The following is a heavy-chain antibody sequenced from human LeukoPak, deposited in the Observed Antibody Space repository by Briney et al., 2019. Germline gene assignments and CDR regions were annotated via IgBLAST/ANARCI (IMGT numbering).Heavy chain of an antibody. CDR2: ISWNSDNI. V-gene: IGHV3-9*01. CDR1: GFTFSSYE. Sequence: GGSLRLSCAASGFTFSSYEMSWVRQAPGKGLEWVSGISWNSDNIGYADSVKGRFTISRDNAKKSLYLQMNSLRAEDTALYYCTKANIPLYCGGVSCPNYYMDFWGKGTTVTISS. D-gene: IGHD2-15*01. J-gene: IGHJ6*03. CDR3: TKANIPLYCGGVSCPNYYMDF.